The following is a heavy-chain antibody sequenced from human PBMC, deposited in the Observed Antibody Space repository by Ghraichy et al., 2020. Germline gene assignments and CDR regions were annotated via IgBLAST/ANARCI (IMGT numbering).Heavy chain of an antibody. J-gene: IGHJ4*02. CDR3: ARDRQGVPTYYYDSSGYYYQSLPGKKNHRTHHLTFDY. V-gene: IGHV3-7*03. CDR2: IKQDGREK. D-gene: IGHD3-22*01. Sequence: GGSLRLSCAASGFTFSSYWMSWVRQAPGKGLEWVANIKQDGREKYYVDSVKGRFTISRDNAKNSLYLQMNSLRAEDTAVYYCARDRQGVPTYYYDSSGYYYQSLPGKKNHRTHHLTFDYWGQGTLVTVSS. CDR1: GFTFSSYW.